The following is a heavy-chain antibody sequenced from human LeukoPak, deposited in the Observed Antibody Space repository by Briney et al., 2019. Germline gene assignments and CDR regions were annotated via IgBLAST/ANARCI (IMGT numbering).Heavy chain of an antibody. D-gene: IGHD2-2*01. Sequence: ASVKVSCKASGYTFTSYAMNWVRQAPGQGLEWMGWINPNSGGTNYAQKFQGRVTMTRDTSISTAYMELSRLRSDDTAVYYCARAHCSSTSCYHSGYWGQGTLVTVSS. CDR2: INPNSGGT. J-gene: IGHJ4*02. V-gene: IGHV1-2*02. CDR1: GYTFTSYA. CDR3: ARAHCSSTSCYHSGY.